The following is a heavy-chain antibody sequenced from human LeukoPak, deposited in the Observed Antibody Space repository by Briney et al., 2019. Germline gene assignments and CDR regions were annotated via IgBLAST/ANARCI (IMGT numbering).Heavy chain of an antibody. Sequence: GGSLRLSCAASGFTFSNYNMNWVRQAPGKGLEWVSSISSSSSHIYYADSVKGRFTISRDNAKNSLYLQMNSLRAEDTAVYYCAREQYCSSISCYGKDYWGQGTLVTVSS. CDR1: GFTFSNYN. J-gene: IGHJ4*02. D-gene: IGHD2-2*01. CDR2: ISSSSSHI. V-gene: IGHV3-21*01. CDR3: AREQYCSSISCYGKDY.